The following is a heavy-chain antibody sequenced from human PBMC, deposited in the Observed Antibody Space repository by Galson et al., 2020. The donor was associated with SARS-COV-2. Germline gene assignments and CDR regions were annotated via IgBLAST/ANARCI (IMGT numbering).Heavy chain of an antibody. Sequence: SETLSLTCTVSGGSISSSSYYWGWIRQPPGKGLEWIGSIYYSGSTYYNPSLKSRVTISVDTSKNQFSLKLSSVTAADTAVYYCARGDVLRYFDWLLSDLVPINYWGQGTLVTVSS. CDR1: GGSISSSSYY. D-gene: IGHD3-9*01. CDR2: IYYSGST. V-gene: IGHV4-39*01. CDR3: ARGDVLRYFDWLLSDLVPINY. J-gene: IGHJ4*02.